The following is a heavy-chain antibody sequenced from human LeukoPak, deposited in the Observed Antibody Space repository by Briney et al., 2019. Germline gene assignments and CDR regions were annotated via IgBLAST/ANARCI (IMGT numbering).Heavy chain of an antibody. J-gene: IGHJ5*02. CDR1: GFTFSSYG. D-gene: IGHD3-22*01. V-gene: IGHV3-30*02. Sequence: GGSLRLSCAASGFTFSSYGMHWVRQAPGKGLEWVAFIRYDGSNKYYADSVKGRFTISRDNSKNTLYLQMNSLRAEDTAVYYCAKGYYYDSEFDPWGQGTLVTVSS. CDR3: AKGYYYDSEFDP. CDR2: IRYDGSNK.